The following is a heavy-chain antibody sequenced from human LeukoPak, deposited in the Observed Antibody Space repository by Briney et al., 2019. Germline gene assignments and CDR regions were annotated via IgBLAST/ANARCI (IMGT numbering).Heavy chain of an antibody. J-gene: IGHJ4*02. CDR2: INHSGST. V-gene: IGHV4-34*01. D-gene: IGHD1-1*01. Sequence: SETLSLTRAVYGGSFSGYYWSWIRQPPGKGLEWIGEINHSGSTNYNPSLKSRVTISVDTSKNQFSLKLSSVTAADTAVYYCARGGFWKRTPFDYWGQGTLVTVSS. CDR1: GGSFSGYY. CDR3: ARGGFWKRTPFDY.